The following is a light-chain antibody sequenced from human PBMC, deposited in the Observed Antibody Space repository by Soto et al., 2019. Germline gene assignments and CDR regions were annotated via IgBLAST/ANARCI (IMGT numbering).Light chain of an antibody. Sequence: QSVLTQPDSVSGSPGQSITISCTGTSSDVDGYNYVSWYQQHPGKAPKLLIYEVTNRPSGVSFRFSGSKSGNTASLTISGLQAEYEADYYCSSYTASNTLVLFGGGTKVTVL. CDR2: EVT. CDR1: SSDVDGYNY. CDR3: SSYTASNTLVL. V-gene: IGLV2-14*01. J-gene: IGLJ2*01.